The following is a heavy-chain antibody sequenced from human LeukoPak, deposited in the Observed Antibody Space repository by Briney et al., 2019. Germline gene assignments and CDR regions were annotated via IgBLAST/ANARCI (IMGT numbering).Heavy chain of an antibody. CDR3: ARGDRAVAGAWGWFDP. V-gene: IGHV4-4*07. D-gene: IGHD6-19*01. Sequence: SETLSLTCTVSGGSISSFYWSWIRKSAGKGLERIGRIYTTGSTNYNPSLKSRVTMSVDTSKNQFSLKLSSVTAADTAVYYCARGDRAVAGAWGWFDPWGQGTLVTVSS. CDR2: IYTTGST. CDR1: GGSISSFY. J-gene: IGHJ5*02.